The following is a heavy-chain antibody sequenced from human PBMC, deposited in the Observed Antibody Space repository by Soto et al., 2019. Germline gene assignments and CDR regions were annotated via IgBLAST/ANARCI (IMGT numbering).Heavy chain of an antibody. V-gene: IGHV1-46*01. CDR2: INPSGSST. CDR3: ARVNLEGSYFYAIDV. J-gene: IGHJ6*02. D-gene: IGHD1-1*01. Sequence: QVQLVQSGAEVKKPGASLKVSCKASGYTFTSYYMHCVRQAPGQVLEWMGFINPSGSSTRYEQRVQGRVNMTRDTSTSTVCVELSSLISEDTAVYYCARVNLEGSYFYAIDVWGQGTTVTVSS. CDR1: GYTFTSYY.